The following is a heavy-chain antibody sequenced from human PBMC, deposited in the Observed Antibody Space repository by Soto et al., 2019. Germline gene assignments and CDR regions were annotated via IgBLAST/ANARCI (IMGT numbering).Heavy chain of an antibody. Sequence: PSETLSLTCAVYGGSFSCYYWSWIRQPPGKGLEWIGEINHSGSTNYNPSLKSRVTISVDTSKNQFSLKLSSVTAADTAVYYCARARYSSFHYYYGMDVWGQGTTVTVSS. J-gene: IGHJ6*02. CDR2: INHSGST. D-gene: IGHD6-13*01. CDR3: ARARYSSFHYYYGMDV. V-gene: IGHV4-34*01. CDR1: GGSFSCYY.